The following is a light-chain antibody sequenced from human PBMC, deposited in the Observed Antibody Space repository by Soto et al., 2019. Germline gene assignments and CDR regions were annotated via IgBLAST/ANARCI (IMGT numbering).Light chain of an antibody. CDR3: MQGISFT. J-gene: IGKJ1*01. CDR2: KVS. V-gene: IGKV2-30*01. CDR1: QSLVYSDGNTY. Sequence: IVLTQSPLSLSVTLGQPASISCRSSQSLVYSDGNTYLNWFHQRPGQSPRRLIHKVSNRDSGVSDRFSGSGSDTDFTLSISSVEADDVGVFYCMQGISFTFGQGTRVEIK.